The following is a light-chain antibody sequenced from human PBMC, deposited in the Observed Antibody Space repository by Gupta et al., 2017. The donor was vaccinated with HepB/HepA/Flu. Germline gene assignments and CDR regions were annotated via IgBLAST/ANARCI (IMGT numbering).Light chain of an antibody. Sequence: DIQMTQSPSSLSASVGDRVTITCRASQSISIYLSWYQQKAGQAPNLLIYAASKLQRGVPSRFSGSGSGTEFTLTISSLQTEDFATYYCQQCSTVPLTFGGGTKVEI. J-gene: IGKJ4*01. V-gene: IGKV1-39*01. CDR1: QSISIY. CDR3: QQCSTVPLT. CDR2: AAS.